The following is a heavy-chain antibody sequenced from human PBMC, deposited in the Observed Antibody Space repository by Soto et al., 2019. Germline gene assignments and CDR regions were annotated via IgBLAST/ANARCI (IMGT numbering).Heavy chain of an antibody. D-gene: IGHD3-10*01. Sequence: EVQLVESGGGLVQPGGSLKLSCAASGFIFSDSDIYWVRQASGKGLEWVGRIKRKAGAYATEYAVSVRGRFTVSRDDAKNTAYLQMDSLKTEDTAMYYCFNRLSFTSQVDYWGQGILVTVSS. CDR1: GFIFSDSD. CDR2: IKRKAGAYAT. V-gene: IGHV3-73*02. CDR3: FNRLSFTSQVDY. J-gene: IGHJ4*02.